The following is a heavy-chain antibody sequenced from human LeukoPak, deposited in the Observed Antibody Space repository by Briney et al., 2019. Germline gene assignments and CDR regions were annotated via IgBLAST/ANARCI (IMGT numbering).Heavy chain of an antibody. V-gene: IGHV1-69*04. CDR1: GDTFSSYA. Sequence: ASVKVSCKASGDTFSSYAISCVRQAPGQGLEWMGRIIPILGIANYAQKFQGRVTITADKSTSTAYMELSSLRAEDTAVYCCARDGGLGGLFLGDAFDIWGQGTMVTVSS. J-gene: IGHJ3*02. CDR3: ARDGGLGGLFLGDAFDI. D-gene: IGHD3-16*01. CDR2: IIPILGIA.